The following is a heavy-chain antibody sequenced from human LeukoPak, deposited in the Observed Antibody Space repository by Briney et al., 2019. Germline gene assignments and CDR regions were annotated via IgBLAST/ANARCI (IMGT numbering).Heavy chain of an antibody. CDR1: GFTFSSYG. J-gene: IGHJ4*02. Sequence: GGSLRLSCAASGFTFSSYGMHWVRQAPGKGLEWVAFIRYDGSNKYYADSVKGRFTISRDNSKNTLYLQMNSLRAEDTAVYYCAKVRGGCSSTSCSRYTPLGYWGQGTLVTVPS. CDR3: AKVRGGCSSTSCSRYTPLGY. CDR2: IRYDGSNK. D-gene: IGHD2-2*01. V-gene: IGHV3-30*02.